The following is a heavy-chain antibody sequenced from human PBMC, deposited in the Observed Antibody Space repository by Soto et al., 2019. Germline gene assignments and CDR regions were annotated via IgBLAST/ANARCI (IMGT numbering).Heavy chain of an antibody. D-gene: IGHD3-22*01. CDR3: ARVIGSGYGDY. CDR1: GFTFSSYS. V-gene: IGHV3-21*01. J-gene: IGHJ4*02. CDR2: ISSSSSYI. Sequence: GGSLRLSCAASGFTFSSYSINWVRQAPGKGLEWVSSISSSSSYIYYADSVKGRFTISRDNAKNSLYLQMNSLRAEDTAVYYCARVIGSGYGDYWGQGTLVTVSS.